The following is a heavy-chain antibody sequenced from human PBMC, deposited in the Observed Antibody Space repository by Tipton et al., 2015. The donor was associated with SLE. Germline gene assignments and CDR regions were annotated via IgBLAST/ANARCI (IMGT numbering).Heavy chain of an antibody. Sequence: TLSLTCTVSGGSITSSSDWTWIRQPPGRGLEWIGYIYYSGSTNYNPSLKSRVTISVDTSKNQFSLKLSSVTAADTAVYYCARDHLPGGYYYYMDVWGKGTTVTVSS. V-gene: IGHV4-59*01. CDR3: ARDHLPGGYYYYMDV. D-gene: IGHD3-10*01. CDR1: GGSITSSSD. CDR2: IYYSGST. J-gene: IGHJ6*03.